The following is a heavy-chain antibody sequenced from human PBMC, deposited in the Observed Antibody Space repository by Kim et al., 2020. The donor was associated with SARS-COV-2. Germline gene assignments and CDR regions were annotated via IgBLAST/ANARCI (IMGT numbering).Heavy chain of an antibody. Sequence: GGSLRRSCAASGFTFSNYAMHWVRQAPGKGLEWVAVISYDGSNKYYVDSVKGRFTISRDNSKNTLYLQMNSLRAEDTAVYYCARDTYGMDVWGQGTTVTV. CDR1: GFTFSNYA. J-gene: IGHJ6*02. V-gene: IGHV3-30*04. CDR2: ISYDGSNK. CDR3: ARDTYGMDV.